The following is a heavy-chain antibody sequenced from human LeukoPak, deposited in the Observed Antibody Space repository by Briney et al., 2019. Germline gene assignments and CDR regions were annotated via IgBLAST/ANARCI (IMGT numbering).Heavy chain of an antibody. J-gene: IGHJ4*02. Sequence: SETLSLTCAVYGGSFSGYYWNWIRQPAGKGLEWIGRIYSSGSTNYNPSLKSRVTMSVDTSQNQVSLKLNSVTAADMAVYYCARARLGELSLFDYWGQGALVTVSS. V-gene: IGHV4-59*10. D-gene: IGHD3-16*02. CDR2: IYSSGST. CDR1: GGSFSGYY. CDR3: ARARLGELSLFDY.